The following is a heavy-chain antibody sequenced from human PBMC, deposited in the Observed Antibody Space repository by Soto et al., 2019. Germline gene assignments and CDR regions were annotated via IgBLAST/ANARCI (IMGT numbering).Heavy chain of an antibody. CDR1: GGTFNNYA. J-gene: IGHJ4*02. V-gene: IGHV1-69*01. CDR3: AREVTVASYSFDC. D-gene: IGHD5-12*01. Sequence: QVQLVQSGAEVKRPGSSVKVSCKASGGTFNNYALSWVRQAPGQGLEWMGGIIPIFNSANYAQKFQGRATITADDSTSTAYMELRSLRPDGTAGNYCAREVTVASYSFDCWGQGTLVPVSS. CDR2: IIPIFNSA.